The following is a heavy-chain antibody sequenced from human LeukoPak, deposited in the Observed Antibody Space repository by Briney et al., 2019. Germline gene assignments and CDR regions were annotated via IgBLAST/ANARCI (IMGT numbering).Heavy chain of an antibody. CDR3: AKDRVKGYSGSYYDY. V-gene: IGHV3-23*01. CDR2: INGSGGST. CDR1: GFTFSSYA. J-gene: IGHJ4*02. Sequence: GGSLRLSCAASGFTFSSYAMHWVRQAPGKGLEWVSAINGSGGSTYYADSVKGRFTISRDNSKNTLYLQMNSLRAEDTAVYYCAKDRVKGYSGSYYDYWGQGTLVTVSA. D-gene: IGHD1-26*01.